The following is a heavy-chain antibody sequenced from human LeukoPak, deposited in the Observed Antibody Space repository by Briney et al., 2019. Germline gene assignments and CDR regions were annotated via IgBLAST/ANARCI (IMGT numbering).Heavy chain of an antibody. J-gene: IGHJ6*03. CDR1: GGTFSSYA. CDR3: AREGIAAAGTFYYYYMDV. CDR2: IIPIFGTA. Sequence: SVKVSCKASGGTFSSYAISWVRQAPGQGLEWMGRIIPIFGTANYAQKFQGRVTITTDESTSTAYMELSSLRSEDTAVYYCAREGIAAAGTFYYYYMDVWGKGTTVTVSS. V-gene: IGHV1-69*05. D-gene: IGHD6-13*01.